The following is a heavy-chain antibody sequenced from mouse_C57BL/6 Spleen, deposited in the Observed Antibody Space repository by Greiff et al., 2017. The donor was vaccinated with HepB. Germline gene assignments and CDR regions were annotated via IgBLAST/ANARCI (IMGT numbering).Heavy chain of an antibody. CDR3: ARRWLRLYYFDY. V-gene: IGHV5-9*01. D-gene: IGHD2-2*01. CDR1: GFTFSSYT. J-gene: IGHJ2*01. CDR2: ISGGGGNT. Sequence: EVQVVESGGGLVKPGGSLKLSCAASGFTFSSYTMSWVRQTPEKRLEWVATISGGGGNTYYPDSVKGRFTISRDNAKNTLYLQMSSLRSEDTALYYCARRWLRLYYFDYWGQGTTLTVSS.